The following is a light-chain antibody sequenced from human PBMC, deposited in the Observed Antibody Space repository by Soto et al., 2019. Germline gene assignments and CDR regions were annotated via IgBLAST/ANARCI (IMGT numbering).Light chain of an antibody. J-gene: IGKJ1*01. V-gene: IGKV1-39*01. CDR3: QQSYSTLGGT. CDR2: AAS. CDR1: QSISSY. Sequence: DIQMTQSPSSLSASVGARVTITCRASQSISSYLNWYQQKPGKAPKLLIYAASSLQSGVPSRFSGSGSGTEFTLTISSMQPEDFATYYCQQSYSTLGGTFGQGTKVEIK.